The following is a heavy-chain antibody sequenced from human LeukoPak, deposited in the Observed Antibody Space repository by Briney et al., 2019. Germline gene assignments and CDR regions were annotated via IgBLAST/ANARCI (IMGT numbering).Heavy chain of an antibody. CDR1: GFTFSSYE. D-gene: IGHD3-3*01. CDR3: ARVPMSFGVAIPWFDP. CDR2: ISSSGSTI. V-gene: IGHV3-48*03. Sequence: GGSLRLSCAASGFTFSSYEMNWVRQAPGKGLEWVSYISSSGSTIYYADSVKGQFTISRDNAKNSLYLQMNSLRAEDTAVYYCARVPMSFGVAIPWFDPWGQGTLVTVSS. J-gene: IGHJ5*02.